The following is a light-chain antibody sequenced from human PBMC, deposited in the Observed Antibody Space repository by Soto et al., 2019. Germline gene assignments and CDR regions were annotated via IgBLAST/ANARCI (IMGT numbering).Light chain of an antibody. V-gene: IGLV2-14*01. CDR2: AVS. CDR3: CSYTVSGTYV. Sequence: QSVLTQPPSVSGSPGQSITISCTGTSSDVGGYNYVSWYQQHPGKAPKLMIYAVSNRPSGVSNRFSGSKSGNTATLTISGLQAEDEADYYCCSYTVSGTYVFGTGTKVTV. CDR1: SSDVGGYNY. J-gene: IGLJ1*01.